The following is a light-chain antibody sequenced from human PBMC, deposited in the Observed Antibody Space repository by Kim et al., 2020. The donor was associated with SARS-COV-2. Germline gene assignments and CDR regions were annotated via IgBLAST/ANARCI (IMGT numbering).Light chain of an antibody. J-gene: IGKJ1*01. Sequence: EYVGDRVTITCQASQSVSRWLNWYQQKPGKAPHLLIYRTSTLQTGVPPRFSGSASGTDFTLTINTLQPEDFATYYCQQSYNFPRTFGQGTKVDIK. CDR3: QQSYNFPRT. CDR1: QSVSRW. V-gene: IGKV1-39*01. CDR2: RTS.